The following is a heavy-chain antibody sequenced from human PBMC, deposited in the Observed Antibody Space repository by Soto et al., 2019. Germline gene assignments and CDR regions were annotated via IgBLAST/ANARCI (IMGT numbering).Heavy chain of an antibody. Sequence: EVQLVESGGGLVQPGGSLRLSCAASGFTFSSYAMHWVRQAPGKGLEYVSAISSNGGSTYYANSVKGRFTISRDNSKNTLYLQMGNLRAEDMAVYYCARNYGGNSYAFDIWGQGTMVTVSS. J-gene: IGHJ3*02. CDR3: ARNYGGNSYAFDI. CDR2: ISSNGGST. D-gene: IGHD2-21*02. CDR1: GFTFSSYA. V-gene: IGHV3-64*01.